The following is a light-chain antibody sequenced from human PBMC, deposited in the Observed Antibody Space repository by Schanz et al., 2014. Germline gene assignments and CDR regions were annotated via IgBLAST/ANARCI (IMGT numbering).Light chain of an antibody. Sequence: QSALTQPPSASGSPGQSVTISCTGTSSDVGGYNYVSWYQQHPGKAPKLMIYDVSNRPSGVSNHFSGSKSGNTASLTISGLQAEDEADYYCSSYTRGTTLVVFGGGTKLTVL. V-gene: IGLV2-14*01. CDR3: SSYTRGTTLVV. CDR2: DVS. CDR1: SSDVGGYNY. J-gene: IGLJ2*01.